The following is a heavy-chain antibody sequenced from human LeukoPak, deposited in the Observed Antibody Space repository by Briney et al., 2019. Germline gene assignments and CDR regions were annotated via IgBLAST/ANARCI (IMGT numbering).Heavy chain of an antibody. Sequence: GASVKVSCKASGYTFTSYDINWVRQATGQGLEWMGWMNPNSGNTGYAQKFQGRVTMTRNTSISTAYMELSSLRSEDTAVYYCARDGTYSSGWYDAFDIWGQGTMVTVSS. CDR3: ARDGTYSSGWYDAFDI. CDR2: MNPNSGNT. V-gene: IGHV1-8*01. D-gene: IGHD6-19*01. J-gene: IGHJ3*02. CDR1: GYTFTSYD.